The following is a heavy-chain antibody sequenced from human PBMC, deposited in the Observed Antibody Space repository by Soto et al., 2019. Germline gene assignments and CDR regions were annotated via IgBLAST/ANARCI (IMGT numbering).Heavy chain of an antibody. CDR3: ARTRVTGQLGVPSGMDV. J-gene: IGHJ6*02. V-gene: IGHV1-18*01. CDR2: ISAYNGNT. Sequence: QVQLVQSGAEVKKPGASVKVSCKASGYTFTSYGISWVRQAPGQGLEWMGWISAYNGNTNYAQKLQGRVTMTTDTSTSTDNMELSSLRSDDTAVYYCARTRVTGQLGVPSGMDVWGQGTTVTVSS. CDR1: GYTFTSYG. D-gene: IGHD6-13*01.